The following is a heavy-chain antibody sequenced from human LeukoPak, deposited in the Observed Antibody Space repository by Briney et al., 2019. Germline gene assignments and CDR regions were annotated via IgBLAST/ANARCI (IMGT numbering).Heavy chain of an antibody. CDR2: ISAYNGNT. D-gene: IGHD1-26*01. Sequence: ASVKVSCKASGYTFTGYYMHWVRQAPGQGLEWMGWISAYNGNTNYAQKLQGRVTMTTDTSTSTAYMELRSLRSDDTAVYYCARTRGYSGSFNFDYWGQGTLVTVSS. CDR1: GYTFTGYY. J-gene: IGHJ4*02. CDR3: ARTRGYSGSFNFDY. V-gene: IGHV1-18*04.